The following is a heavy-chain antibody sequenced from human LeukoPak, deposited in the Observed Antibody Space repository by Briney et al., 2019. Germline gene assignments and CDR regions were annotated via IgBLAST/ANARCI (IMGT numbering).Heavy chain of an antibody. V-gene: IGHV3-30*04. CDR2: ISYDGSNK. CDR1: GFTFSSYA. Sequence: PGGSLRLSCAASGFTFSSYAMHWVRQAPGKGLEWVAVISYDGSNKYYADSVKGRFTISRDNSKNTLYLQMNSLRAEDTAVYYCAKIPVGATHAFDYWGQGTLVTVSS. D-gene: IGHD1-26*01. CDR3: AKIPVGATHAFDY. J-gene: IGHJ4*02.